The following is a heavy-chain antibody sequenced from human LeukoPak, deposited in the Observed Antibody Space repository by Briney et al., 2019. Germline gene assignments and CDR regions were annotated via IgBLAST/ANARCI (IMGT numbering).Heavy chain of an antibody. J-gene: IGHJ4*02. Sequence: SETLSLTCIVSGGSISSGDFDWDWIRRPPGKRLEWIGRIFNSVTTHYNPSLNTRVTVSADTPRNQFSLRLSSVTAADTAVYYCARRRKHTDQIDYWGQGTLVTVSS. V-gene: IGHV4-39*01. CDR2: IFNSVTT. D-gene: IGHD1-14*01. CDR3: ARRRKHTDQIDY. CDR1: GGSISSGDFD.